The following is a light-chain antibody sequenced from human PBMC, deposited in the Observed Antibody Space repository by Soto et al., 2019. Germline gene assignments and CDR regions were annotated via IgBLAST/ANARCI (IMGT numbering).Light chain of an antibody. Sequence: ALTQPASVSGSPGQSITISCTGASSDVGGYNYVSWYQQHPGEAPKLMIYEVSYRPSGVSSRFSGSKSGNTASLTISGLQAEDEADYYCSSYTSTSTAVFGTGTKVTVL. V-gene: IGLV2-14*01. CDR2: EVS. CDR3: SSYTSTSTAV. CDR1: SSDVGGYNY. J-gene: IGLJ1*01.